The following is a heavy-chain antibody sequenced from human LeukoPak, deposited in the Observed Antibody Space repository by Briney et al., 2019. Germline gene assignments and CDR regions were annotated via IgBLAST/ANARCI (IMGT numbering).Heavy chain of an antibody. J-gene: IGHJ4*02. Sequence: PSETLSLTCTVSGGYINNYYWSWSRQPAGKGLEWIGRIYTSGSTNYNPSLKSRVTMSVDTSKNQFSLKLSSVTAADTAVYYCARSGWAAAASFDYWGQGTLVTVSS. CDR2: IYTSGST. CDR3: ARSGWAAAASFDY. V-gene: IGHV4-4*07. D-gene: IGHD6-13*01. CDR1: GGYINNYY.